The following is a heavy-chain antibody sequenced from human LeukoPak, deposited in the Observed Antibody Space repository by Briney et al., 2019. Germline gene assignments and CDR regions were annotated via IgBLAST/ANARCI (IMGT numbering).Heavy chain of an antibody. Sequence: GGSLRLSCAASGLTVSSNCMSWVRQAPGKGLEWVSFIYSGGNTYYADSVKGRFTISRDNSKNTVHLQMNSLRAEDTAVYYCARRSPYSTGWSSYFDYWGQGALVTVSS. CDR2: IYSGGNT. CDR3: ARRSPYSTGWSSYFDY. D-gene: IGHD6-19*01. J-gene: IGHJ4*02. CDR1: GLTVSSNC. V-gene: IGHV3-53*01.